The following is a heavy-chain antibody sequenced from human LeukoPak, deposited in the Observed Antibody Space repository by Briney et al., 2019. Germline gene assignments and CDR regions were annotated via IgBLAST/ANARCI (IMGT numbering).Heavy chain of an antibody. CDR1: GFTFSNYA. Sequence: GGSLRLSCAAPGFTFSNYAMSWVRQAPGKGLEWVSGISGSGGSSYYADSVKGRFTISRDNSKNAQYLQMNSLRAEDTAVYYCAREGSDYWGQGTLVTVSS. CDR3: AREGSDY. V-gene: IGHV3-23*01. J-gene: IGHJ4*02. CDR2: ISGSGGSS.